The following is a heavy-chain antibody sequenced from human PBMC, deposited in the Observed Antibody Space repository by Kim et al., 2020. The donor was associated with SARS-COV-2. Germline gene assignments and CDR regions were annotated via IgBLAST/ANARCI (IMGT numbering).Heavy chain of an antibody. D-gene: IGHD3-3*01. V-gene: IGHV4-59*01. J-gene: IGHJ4*02. CDR3: ARDRGAHYDFWSGLIDY. Sequence: LKSRVTISVDTSKHQFSLKLRSVTAADKAVYYCARDRGAHYDFWSGLIDYWGQGTLVTVSS.